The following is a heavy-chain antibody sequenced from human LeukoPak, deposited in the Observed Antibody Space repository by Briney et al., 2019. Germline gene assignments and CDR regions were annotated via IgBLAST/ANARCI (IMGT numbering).Heavy chain of an antibody. CDR3: ARRETFYSDSGGYSFDVFDI. J-gene: IGHJ3*02. Sequence: GGSLRLSCAASGFTFSSYSMNWVRQAPGKGLEWVSYISSSSSTIYYADSVKGRFTISRDNAKNSLYLQMNSLRAEDTAEYYCARRETFYSDSGGYSFDVFDIWGLGTMVTVSS. CDR2: ISSSSSTI. CDR1: GFTFSSYS. D-gene: IGHD3-22*01. V-gene: IGHV3-48*04.